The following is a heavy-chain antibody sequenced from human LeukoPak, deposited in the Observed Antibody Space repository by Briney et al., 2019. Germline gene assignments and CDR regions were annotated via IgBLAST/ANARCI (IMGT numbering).Heavy chain of an antibody. V-gene: IGHV4-59*12. CDR1: GGSISSYY. CDR3: AREEDYDFWSGAPSKLNDAFDI. CDR2: IYHSGST. J-gene: IGHJ3*02. Sequence: PSETLSLTCTVSGGSISSYYWSWIRQPPGKGLEWIGYIYHSGSTYYNPSLKSRVTISVDRSKNQFSLKLSSVTAADTAVYYCAREEDYDFWSGAPSKLNDAFDIWGQGTMVTVSS. D-gene: IGHD3-3*01.